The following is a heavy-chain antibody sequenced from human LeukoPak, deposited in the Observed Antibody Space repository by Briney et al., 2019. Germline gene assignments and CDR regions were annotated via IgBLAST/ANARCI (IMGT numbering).Heavy chain of an antibody. CDR1: GYNFTSYW. D-gene: IGHD5-12*01. J-gene: IGHJ6*02. CDR3: ARIESGYDYGAYGMDV. CDR2: IYPGDSET. Sequence: GESLKISCKGSGYNFTSYWISWVRQMPGKGLEWMGIIYPGDSETRYSPSFQGQVTMSADKSISTAYQQWSSLKASDTAMYYCARIESGYDYGAYGMDVCGQGTTVTVSS. V-gene: IGHV5-51*01.